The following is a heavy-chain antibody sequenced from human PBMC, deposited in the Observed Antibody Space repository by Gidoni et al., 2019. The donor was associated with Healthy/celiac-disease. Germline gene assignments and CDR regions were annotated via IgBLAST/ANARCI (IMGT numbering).Heavy chain of an antibody. J-gene: IGHJ4*02. Sequence: QVQLQESGPGLVKPSQTVSLTCTVSGGSISSGSYYRSWIRQPAGKGLEWIGRIYTSGSTNYNPTLKGQVTISVDTSKHQFSLKLGSVTAADTAVYYCARGGPFDYWGQGTLVTVSS. CDR1: GGSISSGSYY. CDR3: ARGGPFDY. V-gene: IGHV4-61*02. CDR2: IYTSGST.